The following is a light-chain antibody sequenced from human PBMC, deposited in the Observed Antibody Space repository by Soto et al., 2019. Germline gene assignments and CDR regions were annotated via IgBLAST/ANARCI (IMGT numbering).Light chain of an antibody. V-gene: IGKV3-15*01. CDR1: QNVNNR. CDR2: GAS. Sequence: EILLTQSPGSLSVFPGERASLSCRASQNVNNRLAWYQQKAGQAPRLLISGASTRATGIPARFSGSGPGTEFTLTISSLQSEDFATYYCQQLNSYPPITFGQGTRLEIK. CDR3: QQLNSYPPIT. J-gene: IGKJ5*01.